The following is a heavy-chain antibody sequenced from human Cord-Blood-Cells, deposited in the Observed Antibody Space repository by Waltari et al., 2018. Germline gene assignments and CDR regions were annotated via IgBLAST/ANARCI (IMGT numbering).Heavy chain of an antibody. Sequence: EVQLLESGGGLVQPGGSLRLSCAASGFTFSSYAMSWVRQAPGKGLEWVSAISGSGGSTYYADSVKGRFTISRDNSKNTLYLQMNSLRAEDTAVYYCAKTVVMKRYYDFWSGYRRTYYFDYWGQGTLVTVSS. V-gene: IGHV3-23*01. CDR1: GFTFSSYA. D-gene: IGHD3-3*01. CDR2: ISGSGGST. J-gene: IGHJ4*02. CDR3: AKTVVMKRYYDFWSGYRRTYYFDY.